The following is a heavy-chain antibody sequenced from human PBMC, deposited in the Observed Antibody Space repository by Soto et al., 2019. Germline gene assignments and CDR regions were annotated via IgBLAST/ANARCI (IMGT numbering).Heavy chain of an antibody. D-gene: IGHD3-10*01. CDR2: IIAISGTA. J-gene: IGHJ5*02. Sequence: SVKVACKASGGTLSMYSISWVRQAPGQGLEWMGGIIAISGTANYAQKFQGRVTITADESTSTAYMELSSLRSEDTAVYYCARGAGVYINWFDPWGQGTLVTVPS. V-gene: IGHV1-69*01. CDR3: ARGAGVYINWFDP. CDR1: GGTLSMYS.